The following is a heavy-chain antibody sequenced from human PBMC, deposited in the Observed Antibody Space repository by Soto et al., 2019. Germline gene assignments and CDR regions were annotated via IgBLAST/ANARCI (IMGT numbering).Heavy chain of an antibody. CDR1: GDSITSSY. D-gene: IGHD3-22*01. Sequence: SETLSLTCTVSGDSITSSYWSWIRQPPGKGLEWIGYIYHSGSTYYNPSLKSRVTISVDRSKNQFSLKLSSVTAADTAVYYCARAGDSSGPVALGYWGQGTLVTVSS. CDR3: ARAGDSSGPVALGY. J-gene: IGHJ4*02. V-gene: IGHV4-59*12. CDR2: IYHSGST.